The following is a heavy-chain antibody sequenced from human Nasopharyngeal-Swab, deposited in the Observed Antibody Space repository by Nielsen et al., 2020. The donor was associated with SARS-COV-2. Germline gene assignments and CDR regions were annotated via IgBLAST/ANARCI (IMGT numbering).Heavy chain of an antibody. J-gene: IGHJ4*02. V-gene: IGHV1-8*01. CDR3: ARGGGSGSYYPAYYFDY. CDR2: MNPNSGNT. CDR1: GYTFTSYD. D-gene: IGHD3-10*01. Sequence: ASVKVSCKASGYTFTSYDINWVRQATGQGLEWMGWMNPNSGNTGYAQKFQGRVTITADESTSTAYMELSSLRSEDTAVYYCARGGGSGSYYPAYYFDYWGQGTLVTVSS.